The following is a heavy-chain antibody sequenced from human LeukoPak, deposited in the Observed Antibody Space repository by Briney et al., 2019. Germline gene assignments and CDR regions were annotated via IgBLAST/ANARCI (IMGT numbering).Heavy chain of an antibody. CDR2: ISAYNGNT. CDR1: GYTFTSYG. D-gene: IGHD2-15*01. CDR3: AREGYCSGGSCLPAWWGIDY. V-gene: IGHV1-18*04. J-gene: IGHJ4*02. Sequence: GASVKVSCKASGYTFTSYGISWVRQAPGQGLERMGWISAYNGNTNYAQKLQGRVTMTTDTSTSTAYMELRSLRSDDTAVYYCAREGYCSGGSCLPAWWGIDYWGQGTLVT.